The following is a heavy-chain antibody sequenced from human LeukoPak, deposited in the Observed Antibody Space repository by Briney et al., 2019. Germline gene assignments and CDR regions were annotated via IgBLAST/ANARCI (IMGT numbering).Heavy chain of an antibody. J-gene: IGHJ4*02. CDR2: IYTSGST. Sequence: SETLSLTCTVSGGSISSYYSSWIRQPAGKGLEWIGRIYTSGSTNYNPSLKSRVTISVDKSKNQFTLKLSSVTAADTAVYYCARGNGGYDFDYWGQGTLVTVSS. CDR1: GGSISSYY. V-gene: IGHV4-4*07. D-gene: IGHD5-12*01. CDR3: ARGNGGYDFDY.